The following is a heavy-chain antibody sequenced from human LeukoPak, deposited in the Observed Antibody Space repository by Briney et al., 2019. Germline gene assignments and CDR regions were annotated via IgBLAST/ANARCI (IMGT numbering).Heavy chain of an antibody. J-gene: IGHJ3*02. CDR2: VFFTGNT. D-gene: IGHD2-2*01. CDR1: GGSMSGAY. V-gene: IGHV4-59*08. Sequence: PSETLSLTCTVSGGSMSGAYWSWIRQPPGKGLEWIGYVFFTGNTNYNPSLGSRLTISVDTSRSQFSLKLSSVTAADTAVYYCASQHLGYCSSTSCPSGAFDIWGQGTMVTVSS. CDR3: ASQHLGYCSSTSCPSGAFDI.